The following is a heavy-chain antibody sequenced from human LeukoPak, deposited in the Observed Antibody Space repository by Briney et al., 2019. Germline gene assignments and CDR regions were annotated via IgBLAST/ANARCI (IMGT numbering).Heavy chain of an antibody. CDR2: INSDGSST. V-gene: IGHV3-74*01. J-gene: IGHJ4*02. D-gene: IGHD3-16*01. CDR1: RFTFSSYW. Sequence: GGSLRLYCAASRFTFSSYWMHWVRQAPGKGLVWVSRINSDGSSTSYADSVEGRYTISRDNAQNTLYLQMNSLRAEDTAVYYCARENGGFDYWGQGTLVTVSS. CDR3: ARENGGFDY.